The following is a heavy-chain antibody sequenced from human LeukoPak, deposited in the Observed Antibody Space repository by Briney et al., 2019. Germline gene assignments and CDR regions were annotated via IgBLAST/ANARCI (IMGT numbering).Heavy chain of an antibody. Sequence: GGSLRLSCAASGFTFDDYGMSWVRQAPGRGLEWVSGINWNGGYIGYVDSVKGRFTISRDNSKNTLYLQMNSLRAEDTAVYYCARTVVVVAADPLDAFDIWGQGTMVTVSS. D-gene: IGHD2-15*01. CDR2: INWNGGYI. CDR3: ARTVVVVAADPLDAFDI. V-gene: IGHV3-20*04. CDR1: GFTFDDYG. J-gene: IGHJ3*02.